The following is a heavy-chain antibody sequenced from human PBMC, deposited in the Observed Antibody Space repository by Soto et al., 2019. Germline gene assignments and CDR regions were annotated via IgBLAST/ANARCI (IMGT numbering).Heavy chain of an antibody. V-gene: IGHV3-30*18. D-gene: IGHD3-22*01. J-gene: IGHJ3*02. Sequence: QVQLVESGGGVVQPGGSLRLSCAASGFTFTYAMNWVRQAPGKGLEWVALMSYDGSNTYYADSVKGRFTISRDSSENTLYLQMTSLRPEDTAVYYCAKDHTMIVVVDAFDIWGQGTVVTVSS. CDR3: AKDHTMIVVVDAFDI. CDR1: GFTFTYA. CDR2: MSYDGSNT.